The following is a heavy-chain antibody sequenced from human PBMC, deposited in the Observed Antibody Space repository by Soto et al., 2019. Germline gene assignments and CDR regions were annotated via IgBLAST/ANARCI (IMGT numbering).Heavy chain of an antibody. CDR3: VRPGNYYGSGSLYSGLEV. D-gene: IGHD3-10*01. CDR2: IDPFDSNT. CDR1: GYTFSRFW. J-gene: IGHJ6*02. Sequence: PGESLKISRKASGYTFSRFWIPWLRQMPGKGLEGMGVIDPFDSNTKYSPSFQGHVTVSADKATGTAYLQWSSLKASATAMYYCVRPGNYYGSGSLYSGLEVWAQGTTVPVSS. V-gene: IGHV5-10-1*01.